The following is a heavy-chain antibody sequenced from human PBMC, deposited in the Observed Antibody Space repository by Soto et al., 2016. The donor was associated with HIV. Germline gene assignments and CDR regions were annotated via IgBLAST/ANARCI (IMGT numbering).Heavy chain of an antibody. D-gene: IGHD3-10*01. CDR1: GFTFGNYA. CDR3: AKDLRMTMVQGFIDALDF. Sequence: EVNLLESGGGLVQPGGSLKLSCGASGFTFGNYAMSWVRQAPGKGLEWVPGISDSGGNTYYADSVKGRFTISRDNSKNTLYLQMNSLRAEDTAVYYCAKDLRMTMVQGFIDALDFWGQGTMVTVSS. CDR2: ISDSGGNT. J-gene: IGHJ3*01. V-gene: IGHV3-23*01.